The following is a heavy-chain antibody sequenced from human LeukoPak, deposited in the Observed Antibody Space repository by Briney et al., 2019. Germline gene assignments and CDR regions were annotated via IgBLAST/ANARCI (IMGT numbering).Heavy chain of an antibody. D-gene: IGHD3-16*02. CDR1: GGSISSGGYS. V-gene: IGHV4-30-2*01. Sequence: SQTLSLTCAVSGGSISSGGYSWSWIRQPPGKGLEWIGYIYHSGSTYYNPSLKSRVTISVDTSKNQFSLKLSSVTAADTAVYYCARAKGDDYVWGSYRFPFDYWGQGTLVTVSS. CDR2: IYHSGST. CDR3: ARAKGDDYVWGSYRFPFDY. J-gene: IGHJ4*02.